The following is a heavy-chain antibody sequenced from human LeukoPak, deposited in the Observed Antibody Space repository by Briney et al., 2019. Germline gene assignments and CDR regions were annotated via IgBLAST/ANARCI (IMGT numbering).Heavy chain of an antibody. CDR3: ARVAHDDNGYYCVDY. Sequence: SETLSLTCSVSDGSISGYSWNWIRQSPGKGLEWIAFIYYTGSTNYNPSLRSRVTTSVDTSKNQLSLKLSSVIAADTAIYYCARVAHDDNGYYCVDYWGQGTLVTVSS. D-gene: IGHD5-18*01. CDR1: DGSISGYS. V-gene: IGHV4-59*01. CDR2: IYYTGST. J-gene: IGHJ4*02.